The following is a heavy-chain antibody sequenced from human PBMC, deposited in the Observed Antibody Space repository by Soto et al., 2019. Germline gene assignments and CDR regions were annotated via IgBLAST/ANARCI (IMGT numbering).Heavy chain of an antibody. D-gene: IGHD6-13*01. V-gene: IGHV4-39*01. CDR3: RRSSRYSTDV. J-gene: IGHJ6*02. CDR2: IYSIGST. Sequence: QLQLQELGPGLVKPSETLSLTCTVSGGSISSSSYWGWIRQPPGKGLEWIGSIYSIGSTYYNPSRKRRVTISVDTSKNQCSLKLSSVTAADTAVYYCRRSSRYSTDVWGQGTTVTVSS. CDR1: GGSISSSSY.